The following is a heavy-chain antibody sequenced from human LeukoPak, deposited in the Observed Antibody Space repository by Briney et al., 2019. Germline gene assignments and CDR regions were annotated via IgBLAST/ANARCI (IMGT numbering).Heavy chain of an antibody. D-gene: IGHD5-12*01. Sequence: PSETLSLTCTVSGVSISSSNSYWGWIRQPPGKGLEWIASIRHDGHTYYNASLKSQVTISIDMSRNQFSLKLNSLSAADTAVYYCARQVATKGEWAFDVWGQGTMVTVSS. CDR3: ARQVATKGEWAFDV. V-gene: IGHV4-39*01. CDR2: IRHDGHT. J-gene: IGHJ3*01. CDR1: GVSISSSNSY.